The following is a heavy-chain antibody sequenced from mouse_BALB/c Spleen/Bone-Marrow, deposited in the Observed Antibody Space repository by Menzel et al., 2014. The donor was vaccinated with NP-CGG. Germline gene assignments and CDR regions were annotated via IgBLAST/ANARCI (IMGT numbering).Heavy chain of an antibody. CDR1: GYTFTSYW. Sequence: QVQLQQSGAELVRSGASVKLSCKASGYTFTSYWINWVKQRPGQGLEWIGNIYPSDSYTNYNQKFKDKATLTVDKSSSTAYMQLSSPTSEDSAVYYCTRKDYWGQGTLVTVSA. CDR2: IYPSDSYT. V-gene: IGHV1-69*02. J-gene: IGHJ3*01. CDR3: TRKDY.